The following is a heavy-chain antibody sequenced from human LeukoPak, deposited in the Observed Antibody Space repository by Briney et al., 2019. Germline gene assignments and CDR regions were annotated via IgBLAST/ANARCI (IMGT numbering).Heavy chain of an antibody. J-gene: IGHJ4*02. CDR1: GFTFSIYT. CDR3: SRDYSSSSFDY. V-gene: IGHV3-21*01. D-gene: IGHD6-6*01. CDR2: ISSTGDYI. Sequence: GGSLRLSCAASGFTFSIYTMNWVRQAPGKGLEWVSSISSTGDYIYYADSVKGRFTISRDNAKNSLYLQINSLRAEDTAIYYCSRDYSSSSFDYWGQGTLVTVSS.